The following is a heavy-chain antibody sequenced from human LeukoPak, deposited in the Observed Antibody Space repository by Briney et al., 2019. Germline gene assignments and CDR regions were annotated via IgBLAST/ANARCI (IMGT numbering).Heavy chain of an antibody. CDR3: TTDPGYSYGFPFDY. V-gene: IGHV3-15*01. CDR2: IKSKTDGGTT. D-gene: IGHD5-18*01. J-gene: IGHJ4*02. CDR1: GFTFSNYA. Sequence: GGSLRLSCAASGFTFSNYAMSWVRQAPGKGLEWVGRIKSKTDGGTTDYAAPVKGRFTISRDDSKNTLYLQMNSLKTEDTAVYYCTTDPGYSYGFPFDYWGQGTLVTVSS.